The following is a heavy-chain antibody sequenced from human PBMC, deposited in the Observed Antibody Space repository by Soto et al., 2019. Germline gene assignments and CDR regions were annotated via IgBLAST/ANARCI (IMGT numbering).Heavy chain of an antibody. CDR2: IFSNDEK. Sequence: SGPTLVNPTETLTLTCTVSGISLTNARVGVSWIRQPPGKALEWLAHIFSNDEKSYSASLKTRLTISKDMSKSQVVLTMTNMDPVDTATYYCARNPNDYEGTHYFYGFDVWGQGTRVTVSS. V-gene: IGHV2-26*01. D-gene: IGHD4-17*01. CDR3: ARNPNDYEGTHYFYGFDV. CDR1: GISLTNARVG. J-gene: IGHJ6*02.